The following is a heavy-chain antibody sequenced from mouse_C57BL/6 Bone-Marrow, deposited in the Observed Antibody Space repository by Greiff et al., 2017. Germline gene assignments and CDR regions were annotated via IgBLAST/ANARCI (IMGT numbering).Heavy chain of an antibody. CDR2: IHPNSGST. D-gene: IGHD1-1*01. Sequence: QVQLQQPGAELVKPGASVKLSCKASGYTFTSYWMHWVKQRPGQGLEWIGMIHPNSGSTNYNEKFKSKATLTVDKSSSTAYMQLSSLTSEDSAVYYVARERYDGSSYHAVDYWGQGTSVTASS. J-gene: IGHJ4*01. V-gene: IGHV1-64*01. CDR1: GYTFTSYW. CDR3: ARERYDGSSYHAVDY.